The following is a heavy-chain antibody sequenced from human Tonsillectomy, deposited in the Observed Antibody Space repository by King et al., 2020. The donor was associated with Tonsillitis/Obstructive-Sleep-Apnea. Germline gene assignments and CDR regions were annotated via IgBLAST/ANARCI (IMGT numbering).Heavy chain of an antibody. CDR2: ISSSGGET. V-gene: IGHV3-11*05. Sequence: VQLVESGGGLVKPGGSLRLSFAASGLTSSDYYISWIRQAPGKGLEWVSYISSSGGETKYADSVKGRFTISRDNAKNSLYLQMNSLRVEDTAVYYCARGDDFYTADYWGQGTLVTVSS. J-gene: IGHJ4*02. D-gene: IGHD3-3*01. CDR1: GLTSSDYY. CDR3: ARGDDFYTADY.